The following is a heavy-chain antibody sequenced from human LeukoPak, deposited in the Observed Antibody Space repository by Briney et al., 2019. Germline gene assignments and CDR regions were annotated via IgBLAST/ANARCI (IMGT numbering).Heavy chain of an antibody. D-gene: IGHD4-23*01. Sequence: ASVKVSCKASGYTFTSYYMHWLRQAPGQGLEWMGIINPSGGSTSYAQKFQGRVTMTRDTSTSTVYMELSSLRSEDTAVYYCARSDYGGNSDYWGQGTLVTVPS. V-gene: IGHV1-46*01. J-gene: IGHJ4*02. CDR2: INPSGGST. CDR3: ARSDYGGNSDY. CDR1: GYTFTSYY.